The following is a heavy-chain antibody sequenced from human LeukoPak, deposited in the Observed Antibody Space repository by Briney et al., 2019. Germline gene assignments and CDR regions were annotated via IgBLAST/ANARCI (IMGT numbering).Heavy chain of an antibody. CDR2: IDLYTGGA. D-gene: IGHD2-15*01. J-gene: IGHJ6*02. Sequence: GASVKVSCKASGYTFTDYHMHWVRQAPGQGLEWMGCIDLYTGGAHYAQKFQDWLNMTRDTSINTAYMELSSLRSDDAAVYYCARDILGRSNGGSNYFGMEVWGQGTTVTVSS. V-gene: IGHV1-2*04. CDR1: GYTFTDYH. CDR3: ARDILGRSNGGSNYFGMEV.